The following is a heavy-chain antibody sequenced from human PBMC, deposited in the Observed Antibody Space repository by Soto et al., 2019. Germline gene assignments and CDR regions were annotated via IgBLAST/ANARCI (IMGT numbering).Heavy chain of an antibody. CDR3: ARLYGSSGWQPSYYYYYYMDV. D-gene: IGHD6-19*01. CDR2: IYYSGST. Sequence: PSETLSLTCTVSGGSISSSSYYWGWIRQPPGKGLEWIGSIYYSGSTYYNPSLKSRVTISVDTSKNQFSLKLSSVTAADTAVYYCARLYGSSGWQPSYYYYYYMDVWGKGTTVTVSS. CDR1: GGSISSSSYY. J-gene: IGHJ6*03. V-gene: IGHV4-39*01.